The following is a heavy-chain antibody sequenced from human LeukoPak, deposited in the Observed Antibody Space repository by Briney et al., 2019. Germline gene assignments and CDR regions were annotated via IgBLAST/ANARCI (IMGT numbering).Heavy chain of an antibody. CDR3: ARGLAGSGSNYYYYGMDV. CDR1: GFTFSSYS. D-gene: IGHD3-10*01. CDR2: ISSSSSTI. Sequence: GGSLRLSCAASGFTFSSYSMNWVRQAPGKGLEWGSYISSSSSTIYYADSVKGRSTISRDNAKNSLYLQMNSLRDEDTAVYYCARGLAGSGSNYYYYGMDVWGQGTTVTVSS. J-gene: IGHJ6*02. V-gene: IGHV3-48*02.